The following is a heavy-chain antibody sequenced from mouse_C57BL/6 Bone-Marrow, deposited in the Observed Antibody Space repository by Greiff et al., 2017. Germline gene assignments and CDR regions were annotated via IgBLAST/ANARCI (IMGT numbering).Heavy chain of an antibody. CDR2: ISNGGGST. J-gene: IGHJ1*03. CDR3: ARHGDFYWYFDV. Sequence: EVKLVESGGGLVQPGGSLKLSCAASGFTFSDYYMYWVRQTPEKRLEWVAYISNGGGSTYYPDTVKGRFTISRDNAKNTLYLQMSRLKSEDTAMYYCARHGDFYWYFDVWGTGTTVTVSS. D-gene: IGHD3-3*01. CDR1: GFTFSDYY. V-gene: IGHV5-12*01.